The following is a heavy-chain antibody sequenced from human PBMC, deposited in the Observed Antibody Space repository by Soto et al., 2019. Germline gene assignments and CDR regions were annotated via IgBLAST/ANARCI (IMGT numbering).Heavy chain of an antibody. CDR3: ARDLSGPGATYVMDV. CDR2: INPGGGRT. D-gene: IGHD2-2*01. J-gene: IGHJ6*02. Sequence: GASVKVFCKASGDLFSSHCIYWVRQAPGQGLQWMGIINPGGGRTAYAQKFEGIVTLTSVMSTRTVYMELTSLTYDDTAVYYCARDLSGPGATYVMDVGGQGTTVTVSS. V-gene: IGHV1-46*03. CDR1: GDLFSSHC.